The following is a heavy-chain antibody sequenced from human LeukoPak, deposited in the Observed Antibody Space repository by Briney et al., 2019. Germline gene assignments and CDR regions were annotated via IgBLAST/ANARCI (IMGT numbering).Heavy chain of an antibody. J-gene: IGHJ4*02. Sequence: PGGSLRLSCVASGFTFSSYWMSWVRQAPGKGLEWVANIKQDGSEKYYVDSVKGRFTISRDNAKNSLYLQMNSLRAEDTAVYYCARDPGITGTTAPAYYFDYWGQGTLVTVSS. CDR2: IKQDGSEK. CDR3: ARDPGITGTTAPAYYFDY. V-gene: IGHV3-7*01. CDR1: GFTFSSYW. D-gene: IGHD1-7*01.